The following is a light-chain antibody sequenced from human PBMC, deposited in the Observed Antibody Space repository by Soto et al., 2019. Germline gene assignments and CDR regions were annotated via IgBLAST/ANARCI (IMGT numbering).Light chain of an antibody. Sequence: NFMLTQPHSVSESPGKTVIISCTRSSGSIASNYVQWYQQRPGSSPTTVIYEDNQRPSGVPDRFSRSIDSSSNSDSLTISGLETEDEADYFCQSYDATNQVFGGGTKLTVL. J-gene: IGLJ3*02. CDR2: EDN. V-gene: IGLV6-57*01. CDR1: SGSIASNY. CDR3: QSYDATNQV.